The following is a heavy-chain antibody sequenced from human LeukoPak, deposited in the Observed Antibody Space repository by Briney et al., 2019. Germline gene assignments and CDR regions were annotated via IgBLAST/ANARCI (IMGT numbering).Heavy chain of an antibody. CDR2: IGTSTTTI. J-gene: IGHJ4*02. V-gene: IGHV3-48*02. CDR1: GFTFSGYT. D-gene: IGHD5-24*01. CDR3: ARDRYGDGFAHLDY. Sequence: GGSLRLSCAASGFTFSGYTMNWVRQAPGKGLEWVSYIGTSTTTIYYADSVRGRFTISRDNAKSSLYLQMNSLRDEDTAVYYCARDRYGDGFAHLDYWGQGALVTVSS.